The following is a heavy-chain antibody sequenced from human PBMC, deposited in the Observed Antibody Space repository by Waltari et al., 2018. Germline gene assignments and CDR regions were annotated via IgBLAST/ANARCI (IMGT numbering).Heavy chain of an antibody. CDR2: ITPFNGNT. CDR3: ARSPSPGYFDS. CDR1: GYTFTSRY. J-gene: IGHJ4*02. V-gene: IGHV1-45*02. D-gene: IGHD2-15*01. Sequence: QMQLVQSGAEVKKTGSSVKVSCKASGYTFTSRYLHWVRQAPGQALEWMGWITPFNGNTNYAQKFQDRVTITRDRSMSTAYMELSSLRSEDTAMYYCARSPSPGYFDSWGQGTLVTVSS.